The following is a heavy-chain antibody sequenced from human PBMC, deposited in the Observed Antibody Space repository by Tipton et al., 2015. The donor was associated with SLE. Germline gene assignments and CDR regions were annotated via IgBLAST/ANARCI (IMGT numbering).Heavy chain of an antibody. CDR3: ARDWDEVDTAYWYFDL. D-gene: IGHD5-18*01. CDR2: ISSSSSYI. J-gene: IGHJ2*01. CDR1: GFTFSSYS. V-gene: IGHV3-21*01. Sequence: QLVQSGGGLVKPGGSLRLSCAASGFTFSSYSMNWVRQAPGKGLEWVSSISSSSSYIYYADSVKGRFTISRDNAKNSLYLQMNSLRAEDTAVYYCARDWDEVDTAYWYFDLWGRGTLVTVSS.